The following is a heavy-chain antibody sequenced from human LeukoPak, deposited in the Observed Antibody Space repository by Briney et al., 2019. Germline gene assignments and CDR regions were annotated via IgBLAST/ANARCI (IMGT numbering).Heavy chain of an antibody. Sequence: SDTLSLTCTVSGGSINGYYRSWIREPPGKGLEGIGYVYYSASTNYNPSPKSQVTISVDTSKKKFSLRLSSMTAADTAVYYCARGIMTTVPTFDYWGQGTLVTVSS. J-gene: IGHJ4*02. V-gene: IGHV4-59*07. CDR2: VYYSAST. D-gene: IGHD4-17*01. CDR3: ARGIMTTVPTFDY. CDR1: GGSINGYY.